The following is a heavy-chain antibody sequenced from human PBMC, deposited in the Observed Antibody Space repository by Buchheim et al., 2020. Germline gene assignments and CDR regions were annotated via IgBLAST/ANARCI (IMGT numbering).Heavy chain of an antibody. D-gene: IGHD4-23*01. CDR2: ISSSSSYI. V-gene: IGHV3-21*01. J-gene: IGHJ4*02. Sequence: EVQLVESGGGLVKPGGSLRLSCAASGFTFSSYSMNWVRQAPGKGLEWVSSISSSSSYIYYADSVKGRFTISRDNAKNSLYLQMNSLRAEDTAVYYCAREARWATVVTPGGYWGQGTL. CDR1: GFTFSSYS. CDR3: AREARWATVVTPGGY.